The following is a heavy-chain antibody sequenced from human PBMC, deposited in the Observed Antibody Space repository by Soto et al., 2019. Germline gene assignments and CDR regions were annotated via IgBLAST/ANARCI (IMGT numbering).Heavy chain of an antibody. CDR3: ARGRYCLTGRCFPNWFDS. D-gene: IGHD2-15*01. CDR2: IYKSATT. J-gene: IGHJ5*01. Sequence: SETLSLTCSVSGDSISSVDYFWAWIRQPPGQALEYIGYIYKSATTYYNPSFESRVAISLDTSKSQFSLNVTSVTAADTAVYFCARGRYCLTGRCFPNWFDSRGQGTLVTVSS. CDR1: GDSISSVDYF. V-gene: IGHV4-30-4*01.